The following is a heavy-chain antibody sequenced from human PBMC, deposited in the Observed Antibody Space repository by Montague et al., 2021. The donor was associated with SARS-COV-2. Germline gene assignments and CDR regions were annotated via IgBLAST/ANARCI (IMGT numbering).Heavy chain of an antibody. D-gene: IGHD3-3*01. CDR3: ARGGEYYDFWSGYYKGDWFDP. Sequence: SETLSLTCTVSGGSISSYYWSWIRQPPGKGLEWIGSIYHSGSTXXXPSXXXRVTISVDTSKNQFSLKLSSVTAADTAVYYCARGGEYYDFWSGYYKGDWFDPWGQGTLVTVSS. J-gene: IGHJ5*02. CDR2: IYHSGST. V-gene: IGHV4-59*08. CDR1: GGSISSYY.